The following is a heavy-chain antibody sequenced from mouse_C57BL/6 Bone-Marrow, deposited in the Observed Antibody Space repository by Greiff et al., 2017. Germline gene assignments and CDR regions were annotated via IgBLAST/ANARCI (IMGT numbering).Heavy chain of an antibody. J-gene: IGHJ3*01. V-gene: IGHV1-81*01. CDR2: IYPRSGNT. D-gene: IGHD1-1*01. CDR3: AREGDYYGPAWFAY. Sequence: VQLVESGAELARPGASVKLSCKASGYTFTSYGISWVKQRTGQGLEWIGEIYPRSGNTYYNEKFKGKATLTADKSSSTAYMELRSLTSEDSAVYFCAREGDYYGPAWFAYWGQGTLVSVSA. CDR1: GYTFTSYG.